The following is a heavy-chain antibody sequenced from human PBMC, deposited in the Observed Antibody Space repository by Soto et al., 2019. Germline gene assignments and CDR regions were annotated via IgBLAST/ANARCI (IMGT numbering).Heavy chain of an antibody. CDR2: IWYDGSNK. CDR3: ARARVGASHFDY. Sequence: AGGSLRLSCAASGFTFSSYGMHWVRQAPGKGLEWVAVIWYDGSNKYYADSVKGRFTISRDNAKNSLYLQMNSLRDEDTAVYYCARARVGASHFDYWGQGTLVTVSS. V-gene: IGHV3-33*01. CDR1: GFTFSSYG. D-gene: IGHD1-26*01. J-gene: IGHJ4*02.